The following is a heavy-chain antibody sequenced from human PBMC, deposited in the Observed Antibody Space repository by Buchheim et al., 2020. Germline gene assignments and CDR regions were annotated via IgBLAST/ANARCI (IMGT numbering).Heavy chain of an antibody. CDR2: ISFSGDAT. CDR1: GFTFTRCA. V-gene: IGHV3-23*01. Sequence: EVQVLESGGGLVQPGGSLRLSCTASGFTFTRCAMTWVRQPPGKGLEWVSTISFSGDATYYADSVRGRFTISRDNSKSTLYLQMNNLRVEDTAVYYCVKRTLSEDFGESEWFNPWGQGTL. D-gene: IGHD3-10*01. J-gene: IGHJ5*02. CDR3: VKRTLSEDFGESEWFNP.